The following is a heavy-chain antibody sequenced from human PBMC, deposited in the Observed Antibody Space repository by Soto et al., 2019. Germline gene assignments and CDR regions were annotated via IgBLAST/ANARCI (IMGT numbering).Heavy chain of an antibody. CDR1: GGSFSGYY. CDR3: ARGLDRSSGWNYYYYYYGMDV. J-gene: IGHJ6*02. V-gene: IGHV4-34*01. D-gene: IGHD6-19*01. Sequence: PSETLSLTCAVYGGSFSGYYWSWIRQPPGKGLEWIGEINHSGSTNYNPSLKSRVTISVDTPKNQFSLKLSSVTAADTAVYYCARGLDRSSGWNYYYYYYGMDVWGQGTTVTVSS. CDR2: INHSGST.